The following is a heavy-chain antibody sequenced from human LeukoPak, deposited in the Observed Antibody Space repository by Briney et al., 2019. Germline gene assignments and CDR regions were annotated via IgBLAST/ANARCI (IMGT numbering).Heavy chain of an antibody. D-gene: IGHD2-15*01. CDR3: ANSVGPPRPFDY. V-gene: IGHV3-23*01. CDR2: ISRGGAYT. J-gene: IGHJ4*02. Sequence: PGGSLRLSCAASGFTFGTYDMYWIRQAPGKGLECVSSISRGGAYTYYADSVKGRFTISRDDSRNTLYLQMNSLRAEDTAVYYCANSVGPPRPFDYWGQGTLVTVSS. CDR1: GFTFGTYD.